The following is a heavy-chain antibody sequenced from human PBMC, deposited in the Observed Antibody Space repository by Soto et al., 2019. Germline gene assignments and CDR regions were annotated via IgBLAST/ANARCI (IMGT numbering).Heavy chain of an antibody. D-gene: IGHD6-19*01. Sequence: EVQLLESGGTLVQPGGSLRLSCAASGLTFRNYAMSWVRQAPGKGLEWVSALSGSGDNTYYADSVRGRFTISRDNSRNTLYLQLNSLRADDTAVYYCAKDRRYSSGWYWYFDLWGRGTLVTVSP. CDR3: AKDRRYSSGWYWYFDL. V-gene: IGHV3-23*01. CDR2: LSGSGDNT. J-gene: IGHJ2*01. CDR1: GLTFRNYA.